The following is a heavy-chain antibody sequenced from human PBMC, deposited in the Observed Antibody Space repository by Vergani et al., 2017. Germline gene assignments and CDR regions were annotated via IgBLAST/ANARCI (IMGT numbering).Heavy chain of an antibody. CDR1: GGSFSGYY. Sequence: QVQLQQWGAGLLKPSETLSLTCAVYGGSFSGYYWSWIRQPPGKGLEWIGEINHSGSTNYNPSLKSRVTISVDTSKNQFSLKLSSVTAADTAVYYCARGATWYDGLDVWGQGTTVTVSS. CDR3: ARGATWYDGLDV. J-gene: IGHJ6*02. CDR2: INHSGST. V-gene: IGHV4-34*01.